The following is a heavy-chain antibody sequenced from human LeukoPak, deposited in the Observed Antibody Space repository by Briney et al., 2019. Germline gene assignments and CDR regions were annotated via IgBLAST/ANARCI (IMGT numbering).Heavy chain of an antibody. V-gene: IGHV4-39*01. D-gene: IGHD4-23*01. CDR1: GGSISSRSYY. Sequence: SETLSLTCTVSGGSISSRSYYWGWIRQPPGKGLEWIGIIYYSGSTYYNPSLKSRVTISVDTSKNQFSLKLSSVTAADTAVYYCASKTTVVTDYYYMDVWGKGTTVTISS. CDR2: IYYSGST. J-gene: IGHJ6*03. CDR3: ASKTTVVTDYYYMDV.